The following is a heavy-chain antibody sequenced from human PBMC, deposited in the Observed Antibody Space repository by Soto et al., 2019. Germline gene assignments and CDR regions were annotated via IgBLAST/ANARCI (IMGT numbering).Heavy chain of an antibody. Sequence: GGSLRLSCAASGFTFSDYYMSWIRQAPGKGLEWVSYISSSGSTIYYADSVKGRFTISRDNAKNSLYLQMNSLRAEDTAVYYCARDIVPAAIPTDAFDIWGQGTMVTVSS. D-gene: IGHD2-2*01. CDR1: GFTFSDYY. CDR2: ISSSGSTI. V-gene: IGHV3-11*01. CDR3: ARDIVPAAIPTDAFDI. J-gene: IGHJ3*02.